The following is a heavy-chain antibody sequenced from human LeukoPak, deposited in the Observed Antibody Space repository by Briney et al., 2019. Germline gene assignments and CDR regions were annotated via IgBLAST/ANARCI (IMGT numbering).Heavy chain of an antibody. Sequence: GGSLRLSCSASGFTFSSYAMHWVRQAPGKGLEYVSAISSNGGSTYYADSVKGRFTISRDNSKNTLYLQLSRLRPEDTAVYYCVAGYCSSASCPMGAGYFQHRGQGTLVTVSS. CDR1: GFTFSSYA. J-gene: IGHJ1*01. CDR3: VAGYCSSASCPMGAGYFQH. D-gene: IGHD2-2*01. V-gene: IGHV3-64D*06. CDR2: ISSNGGST.